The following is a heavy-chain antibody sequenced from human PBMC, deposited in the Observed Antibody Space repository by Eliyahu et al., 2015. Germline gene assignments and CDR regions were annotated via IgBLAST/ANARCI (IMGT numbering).Heavy chain of an antibody. V-gene: IGHV3-21*01. CDR3: ARTYFTAAGTHPLNWFDP. CDR2: ISSSSSYI. D-gene: IGHD6-13*01. CDR1: GFTFSSYS. J-gene: IGHJ5*02. Sequence: EVQLVESGGGLVKPGGSLRLSCAASGFTFSSYSXNWVRQAPGKGLEWVSSISSSSSYIYYADSVKGRFTISRDNAKNSLYLQMNSLRAEDTAVYYCARTYFTAAGTHPLNWFDPWGQGTLVTVSS.